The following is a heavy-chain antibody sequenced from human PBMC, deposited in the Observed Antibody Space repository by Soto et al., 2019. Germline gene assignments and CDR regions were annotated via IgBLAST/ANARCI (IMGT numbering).Heavy chain of an antibody. CDR1: GYTFTSYG. CDR3: ARVPELFHYYYYMDV. CDR2: ISAYNGNT. Sequence: ASVKVSCKGSGYTFTSYGISWVRQAPGQGLEWMGWISAYNGNTNYAQKLQGRVTMTTDASASTAYMELRSLRSDDTAVYYCARVPELFHYYYYMDVWGKGTTVTVSS. D-gene: IGHD1-26*01. V-gene: IGHV1-18*01. J-gene: IGHJ6*03.